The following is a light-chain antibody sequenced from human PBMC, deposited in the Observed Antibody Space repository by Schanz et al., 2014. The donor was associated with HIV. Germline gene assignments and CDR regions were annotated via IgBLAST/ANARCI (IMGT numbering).Light chain of an antibody. CDR3: SSYAGSSALL. J-gene: IGLJ2*01. V-gene: IGLV1-40*01. CDR2: DNT. CDR1: SSNIGAGYD. Sequence: QSVLTQPPSVSGAPGQKVTISCTGSSSNIGAGYDVHWYQHLPGTAPKLLIFDNTNRPSGVSDRFSGSKSDNTASLTISGLQAEDEADYYCSSYAGSSALLFGGGTKVTVL.